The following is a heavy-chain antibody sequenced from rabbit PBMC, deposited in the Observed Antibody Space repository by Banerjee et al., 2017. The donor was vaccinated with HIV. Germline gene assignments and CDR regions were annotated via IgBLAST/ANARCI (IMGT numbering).Heavy chain of an antibody. Sequence: QSLEESGGDLVKPEGSLTLTCKASGFDLSTYYYMCWVRQAPGKGLELIACTYAGSSGSTWYATWAKGRFTISKTSSTTVTLQMTSLTAADTATYFCARSNSNYRHFDLWGPGTLVTVS. D-gene: IGHD8-1*01. CDR1: GFDLSTYYY. CDR2: TYAGSSGST. J-gene: IGHJ4*01. CDR3: ARSNSNYRHFDL. V-gene: IGHV1S40*01.